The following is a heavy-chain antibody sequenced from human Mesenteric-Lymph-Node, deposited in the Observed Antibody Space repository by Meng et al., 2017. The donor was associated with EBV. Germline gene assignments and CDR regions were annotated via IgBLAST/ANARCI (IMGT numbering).Heavy chain of an antibody. CDR2: INPSGVT. V-gene: IGHV4-34*02. CDR1: GWSFSGPF. CDR3: AIITRGYSSSWFDY. D-gene: IGHD6-13*01. J-gene: IGHJ4*02. Sequence: RLKRWGPVLLKPSVTLSLACAVDGWSFSGPFWGWTRQPPGKGLEWIGEINPSGVTHYSPSLKSRVTISLSTSKIQFSLKLSSETAADTAVYYCAIITRGYSSSWFDYWSQGTLVTVSS.